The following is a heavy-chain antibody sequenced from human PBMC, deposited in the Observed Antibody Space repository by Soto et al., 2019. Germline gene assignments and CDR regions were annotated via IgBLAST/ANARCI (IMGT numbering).Heavy chain of an antibody. CDR2: ISYDGSNK. J-gene: IGHJ6*03. CDR1: GFTFSSYG. D-gene: IGHD5-12*01. V-gene: IGHV3-30*18. CDR3: AKGVMVATINPYYYYYYYMDV. Sequence: GGSLRLSCAASGFTFSSYGMHWVRQAPGKGLEWVAVISYDGSNKYYADSVKGRFTISRDNSKNTLYLQMNSLRAEDTAVYYCAKGVMVATINPYYYYYYYMDVWGKGTTVTVSS.